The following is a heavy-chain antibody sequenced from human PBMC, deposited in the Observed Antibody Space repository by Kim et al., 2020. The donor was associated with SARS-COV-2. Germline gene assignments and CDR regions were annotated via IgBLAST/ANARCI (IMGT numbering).Heavy chain of an antibody. V-gene: IGHV4-34*01. J-gene: IGHJ4*02. Sequence: LKSRVTISVDTSKNQFSLKRSAVTAADTAVYYCARGGGITMVRGVLPYDYWGQGTLVTVSS. D-gene: IGHD3-10*01. CDR3: ARGGGITMVRGVLPYDY.